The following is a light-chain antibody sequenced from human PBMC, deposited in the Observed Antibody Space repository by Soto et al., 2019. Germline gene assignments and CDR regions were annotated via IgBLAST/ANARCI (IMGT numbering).Light chain of an antibody. CDR1: SGDVGGYNF. J-gene: IGLJ2*01. CDR2: DVS. CDR3: CSYGGSYPWV. V-gene: IGLV2-11*01. Sequence: QSALTQPRSVSGSPGQSVTISCTGTSGDVGGYNFVSWYQQHPGKVPTLVIFDVSHRPSGVPDRFSGSKSGNTASLTISGLQAEYEADYYCCSYGGSYPWVFGGGTKLTVL.